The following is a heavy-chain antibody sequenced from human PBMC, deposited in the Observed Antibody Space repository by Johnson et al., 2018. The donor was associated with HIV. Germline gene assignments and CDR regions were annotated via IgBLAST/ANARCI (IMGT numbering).Heavy chain of an antibody. CDR3: AKGDPSGYASSGSLEAFDI. CDR1: GFTVSITY. D-gene: IGHD3-22*01. J-gene: IGHJ3*02. V-gene: IGHV3-66*02. Sequence: VKLVESGGGLVQPGGSLRLSCAASGFTVSITYMSWVRQAPGKGLEWVSVIYSGGSTYYADSVKGRFTISRDNSKNTLYLQMNSLRAEDTAVYYCAKGDPSGYASSGSLEAFDIWGQGTMVTVSS. CDR2: IYSGGST.